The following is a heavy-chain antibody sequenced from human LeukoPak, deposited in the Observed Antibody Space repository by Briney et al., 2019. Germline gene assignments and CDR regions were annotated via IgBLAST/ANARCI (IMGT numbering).Heavy chain of an antibody. D-gene: IGHD5-24*01. CDR3: ARDLQRRDGYNWASASDI. Sequence: GGSLRLSCAASGFTFSSYGMHWVRQAPGKGLEWVAVIWYDGSNKYYADSVKGRFTISRDNSKNTLYLQMNSLRAEDTAVYYCARDLQRRDGYNWASASDIWGQGTMVNVSS. V-gene: IGHV3-33*01. CDR1: GFTFSSYG. CDR2: IWYDGSNK. J-gene: IGHJ3*02.